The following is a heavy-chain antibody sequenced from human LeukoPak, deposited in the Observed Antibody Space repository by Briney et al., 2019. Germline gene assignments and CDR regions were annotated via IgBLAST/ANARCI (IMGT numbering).Heavy chain of an antibody. CDR1: GGSINSYY. CDR2: IYTSGST. CDR3: ARAGYTSSYYSLDY. D-gene: IGHD1-26*01. Sequence: SETLSLTCTVSGGSINSYYWGWIRQLAGKGLEWIGRIYTSGSTNYNPSLKSRVTISVDTSKNQFSLNLTSVTAADTAMYYCARAGYTSSYYSLDYWGQGTLVTVSS. V-gene: IGHV4-4*07. J-gene: IGHJ4*02.